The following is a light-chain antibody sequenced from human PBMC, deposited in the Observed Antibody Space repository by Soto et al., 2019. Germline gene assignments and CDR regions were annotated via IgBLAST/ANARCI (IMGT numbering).Light chain of an antibody. V-gene: IGKV1-5*01. J-gene: IGKJ1*01. CDR2: DAS. CDR1: QSISGW. CDR3: QQYDSSWT. Sequence: DIQMTQSPSTLSASVGCRLTITCRASQSISGWLAWYQQQPGKAPKILIYDASSLESGVPSRFSGSGSGTESTLTISSLKPDDFATYYCQQYDSSWTFGQGTKVDIK.